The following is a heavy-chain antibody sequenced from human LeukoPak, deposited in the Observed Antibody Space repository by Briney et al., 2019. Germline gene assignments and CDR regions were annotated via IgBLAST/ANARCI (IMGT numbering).Heavy chain of an antibody. CDR2: IYYSGST. V-gene: IGHV4-39*07. CDR1: GGSISSSSYY. CDR3: ARGPNRETYYFDY. D-gene: IGHD1-14*01. Sequence: PSETLSLTCTVSGGSISSSSYYWGWIRQPPGKGLEWIGSIYYSGSTYYNPSLKSRVTISVDTSKNQFSLKLSSVTAADTAVYYCARGPNRETYYFDYWDQGTLVTVSS. J-gene: IGHJ4*02.